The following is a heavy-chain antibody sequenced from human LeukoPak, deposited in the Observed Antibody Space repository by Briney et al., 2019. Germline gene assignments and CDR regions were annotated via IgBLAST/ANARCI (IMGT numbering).Heavy chain of an antibody. CDR2: IRGKGYSDPP. Sequence: GGSLRLSCAASGFTFSDSAIHWVRQASGKGLEGVDRIRGKGYSDPPAYVVSVKGRFTTSRDDSKSTAYLQMNSLRAEDTAVYYCARDSPAGTSWRSEPTYWGQGTLVTVTS. D-gene: IGHD2-2*01. V-gene: IGHV3-73*01. CDR3: ARDSPAGTSWRSEPTY. J-gene: IGHJ4*02. CDR1: GFTFSDSA.